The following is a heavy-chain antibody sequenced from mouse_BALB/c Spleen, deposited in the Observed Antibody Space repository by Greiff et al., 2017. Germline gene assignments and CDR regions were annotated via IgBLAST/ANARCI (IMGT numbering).Heavy chain of an antibody. CDR2: ISSGGST. D-gene: IGHD1-1*01. J-gene: IGHJ4*01. CDR3: ARGITTVVATDAMDY. V-gene: IGHV5-6-5*01. Sequence: EVKLMESGGGLVKPGGSLKLSCAASGFTFSSYAMSWVRQTPEKRLEWVASISSGGSTYYPDSVKGRFTISRDNARNILYLQMSSLRSEDTAMYYCARGITTVVATDAMDYWGQGTSVTVSS. CDR1: GFTFSSYA.